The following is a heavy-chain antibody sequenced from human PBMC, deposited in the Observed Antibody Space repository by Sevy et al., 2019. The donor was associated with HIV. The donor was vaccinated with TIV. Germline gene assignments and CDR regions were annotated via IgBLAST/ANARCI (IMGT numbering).Heavy chain of an antibody. CDR1: GGSISSSSYY. J-gene: IGHJ4*02. D-gene: IGHD3-10*01. CDR3: ARRPMVRGDPFDY. CDR2: IYYSGST. V-gene: IGHV4-39*01. Sequence: SETLSLTCTVSGGSISSSSYYWGWIRQPPGKGLEWIGSIYYSGSTYYNPSLKSRVTISVNTSKTQFSLKLSSVTAADTAVYYCARRPMVRGDPFDYWGQGTLVTVSS.